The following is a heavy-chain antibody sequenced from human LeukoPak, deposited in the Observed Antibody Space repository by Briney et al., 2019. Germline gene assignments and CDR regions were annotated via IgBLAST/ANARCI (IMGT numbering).Heavy chain of an antibody. Sequence: ASVKVSCKASGGTFSSYAISWVRQAPGQGLEWMGGIIPIFGTANYAQKFQGRVTITADESTSTAYMELSSLRSEDTAVYYCASGIPEHTGGENWFVPWGQGTLVTVSS. J-gene: IGHJ5*02. CDR2: IIPIFGTA. D-gene: IGHD2-2*01. CDR3: ASGIPEHTGGENWFVP. V-gene: IGHV1-69*13. CDR1: GGTFSSYA.